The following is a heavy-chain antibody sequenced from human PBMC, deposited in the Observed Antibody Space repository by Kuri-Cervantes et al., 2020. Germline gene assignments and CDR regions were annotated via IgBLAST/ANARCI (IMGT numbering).Heavy chain of an antibody. Sequence: GESLKISCAASGFTFSSYSMNWVRQTPGKGLEWVSVMSGSGGTAYYADSVKGRFTISRDNLKNTLYLQMNSLRDDDTAVYYCAKDLGGSWVYCYFDLWGRGTQVTVSS. CDR2: MSGSGGTA. J-gene: IGHJ2*01. CDR3: AKDLGGSWVYCYFDL. V-gene: IGHV3-23*01. CDR1: GFTFSSYS. D-gene: IGHD1-26*01.